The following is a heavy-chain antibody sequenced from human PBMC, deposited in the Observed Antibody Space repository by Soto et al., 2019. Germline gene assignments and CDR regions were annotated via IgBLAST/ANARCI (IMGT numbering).Heavy chain of an antibody. V-gene: IGHV3-33*01. D-gene: IGHD1-26*01. CDR3: ARDELEGRSGPFDP. CDR1: GFTFSSYG. CDR2: IWYDGSNK. Sequence: QVQLVESGGGVVQPGRSVRLSCAASGFTFSSYGMHWVRQAPGKGLEWVAVIWYDGSNKYYADSVKGRFTISRDNSKNTLYLQMNSLRAEDTAVYYCARDELEGRSGPFDPWGQGTLVTVSS. J-gene: IGHJ5*02.